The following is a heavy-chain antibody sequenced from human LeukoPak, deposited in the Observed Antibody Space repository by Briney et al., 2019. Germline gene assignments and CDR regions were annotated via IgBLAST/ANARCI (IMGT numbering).Heavy chain of an antibody. Sequence: GGSLRLSCAAAGFTFRSYEMNWVRQAPGKGLEWVAVISYDGSNKYYADSVKGRFTISRDNSKNTLYLQMNSLRAEDTAVYYCAKDVSGVVVAATVTVESWFDPWGQGTLVTVSS. CDR1: GFTFRSYE. D-gene: IGHD2-15*01. CDR3: AKDVSGVVVAATVTVESWFDP. CDR2: ISYDGSNK. V-gene: IGHV3-30*18. J-gene: IGHJ5*02.